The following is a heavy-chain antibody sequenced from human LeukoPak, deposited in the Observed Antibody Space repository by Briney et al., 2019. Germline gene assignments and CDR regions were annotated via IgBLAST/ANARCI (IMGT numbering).Heavy chain of an antibody. CDR2: IQYDGSNK. CDR3: ARDPGGAGYFDY. Sequence: PGGSLRLSCAASGFTFSSYGMHWVRQAPGKGLEWVTFIQYDGSNKYYADSVKGRFTISRDNAKNSLYLQMNSLRAEDTAVYYCARDPGGAGYFDYWGQGTLVTVSS. D-gene: IGHD6-19*01. CDR1: GFTFSSYG. J-gene: IGHJ4*02. V-gene: IGHV3-30*02.